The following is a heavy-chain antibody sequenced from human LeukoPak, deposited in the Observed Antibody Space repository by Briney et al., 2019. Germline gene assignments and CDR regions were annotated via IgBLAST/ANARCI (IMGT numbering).Heavy chain of an antibody. D-gene: IGHD6-19*01. CDR3: ARVGRESSTGWLDY. Sequence: ASVKVSCKASGYTFIVYYFNWVRQAPGQGPEWMGRINVKSGATDYAQKFQGRVTVTRDTSISTAYMELSSLRSDDTAVYYCARVGRESSTGWLDYWGQGTLVTVSS. CDR1: GYTFIVYY. V-gene: IGHV1-2*06. CDR2: INVKSGAT. J-gene: IGHJ4*02.